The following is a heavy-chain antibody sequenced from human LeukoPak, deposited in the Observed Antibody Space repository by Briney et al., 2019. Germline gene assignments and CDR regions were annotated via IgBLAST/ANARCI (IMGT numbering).Heavy chain of an antibody. CDR2: ISYDGSNK. V-gene: IGHV3-30-3*01. J-gene: IGHJ4*02. D-gene: IGHD3-3*01. CDR3: ARDPRGFLEWSPSQFPSY. Sequence: GGSLRLSCAASGFTFSSYAMHRVRQAPGKGLEWVAVISYDGSNKYYADSVKGRFTISRDNSRNTLYLQMNSLRAEDTAVYYCARDPRGFLEWSPSQFPSYWGQGTLVTVSS. CDR1: GFTFSSYA.